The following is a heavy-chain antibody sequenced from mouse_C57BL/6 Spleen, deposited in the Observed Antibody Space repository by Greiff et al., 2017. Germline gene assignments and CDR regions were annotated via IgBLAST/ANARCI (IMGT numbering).Heavy chain of an antibody. D-gene: IGHD1-1*01. J-gene: IGHJ3*01. CDR3: AYYGSLWFAY. Sequence: VQLKESGPGLVKPSQSLSLTCSATGYSITSCYYWNWIRQFPGNNLEWMGYIRYGGSNNYNASLKNRISITRDTSKNQFFLKLNSVTTEDTAAYYCAYYGSLWFAYWGQGTLVTVSA. CDR1: GYSITSCYY. CDR2: IRYGGSN. V-gene: IGHV3-6*01.